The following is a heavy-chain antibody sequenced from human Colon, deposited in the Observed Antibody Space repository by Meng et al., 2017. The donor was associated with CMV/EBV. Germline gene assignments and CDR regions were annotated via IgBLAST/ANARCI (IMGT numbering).Heavy chain of an antibody. Sequence: GSLRLSCTVSGGSISSSSYYWGWIRQPPGKGLEWIGSIYYSGSTYYNPSLKSRVTISVDTSKNQFSLKLSSVTAADTAVYYCARAANSAWSPGVWFYGMDVWGQGIPVTVSS. V-gene: IGHV4-39*07. CDR1: GGSISSSSYY. CDR3: ARAANSAWSPGVWFYGMDV. J-gene: IGHJ6*02. CDR2: IYYSGST. D-gene: IGHD6-19*01.